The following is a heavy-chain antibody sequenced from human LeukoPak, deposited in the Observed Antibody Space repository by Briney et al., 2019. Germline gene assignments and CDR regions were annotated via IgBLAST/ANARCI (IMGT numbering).Heavy chain of an antibody. J-gene: IGHJ4*02. CDR1: GYTFTGYY. D-gene: IGHD6-19*01. CDR3: AGQWLVPLDY. Sequence: GASVKVSCKASGYTFTGYYMHWVRQAPGQGLEWMGWINPNSGGTNYAQEFQGRVTMTEDTSTDTVYMELSSLRSEDTAVYYCAGQWLVPLDYWGQGTLVTVSS. V-gene: IGHV1-2*02. CDR2: INPNSGGT.